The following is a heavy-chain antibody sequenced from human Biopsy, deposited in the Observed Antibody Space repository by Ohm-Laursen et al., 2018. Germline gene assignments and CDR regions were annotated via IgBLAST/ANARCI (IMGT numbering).Heavy chain of an antibody. CDR1: GFTFSSYS. CDR2: ISETSSHI. D-gene: IGHD6-6*01. Sequence: SLRLSCTASGFTFSSYSMNWVRQAPGKGLEWISDISETSSHIYDSDSVKGRFTVARDNAKNSLYLQLNSLRAEDTAVYYCARDSRRTAREGGMDVWGQGTTVTVSS. J-gene: IGHJ6*02. CDR3: ARDSRRTAREGGMDV. V-gene: IGHV3-21*01.